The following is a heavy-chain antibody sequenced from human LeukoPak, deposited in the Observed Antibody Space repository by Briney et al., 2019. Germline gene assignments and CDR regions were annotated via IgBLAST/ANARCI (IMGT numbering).Heavy chain of an antibody. D-gene: IGHD6-13*01. CDR3: ASEVAAAGTGGADY. Sequence: GGSLRLSCAASGFTFTTYGMHWVRQAPGKGLEWVAFIRYDGAIKHYADSVKGRFTISRDNSKNTLYLQMNSLRAEDTAVYYCASEVAAAGTGGADYWGQGTLVTVSS. CDR1: GFTFTTYG. CDR2: IRYDGAIK. V-gene: IGHV3-30*02. J-gene: IGHJ4*02.